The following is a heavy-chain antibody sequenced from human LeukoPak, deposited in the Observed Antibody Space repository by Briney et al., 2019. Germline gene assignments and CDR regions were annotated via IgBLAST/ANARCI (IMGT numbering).Heavy chain of an antibody. D-gene: IGHD3-9*01. J-gene: IGHJ4*02. CDR2: ISWHSGSI. CDR3: AKDISYDILTGSIDY. CDR1: GFTFADYA. Sequence: PGGSLRLSCAASGFTFADYAMHWVRHAPGKGLERASGISWHSGSIGYADAVKGGLTISRDNAKNSLYLQMNSLRAEDTALYYCAKDISYDILTGSIDYWGQGTLVTVSS. V-gene: IGHV3-9*01.